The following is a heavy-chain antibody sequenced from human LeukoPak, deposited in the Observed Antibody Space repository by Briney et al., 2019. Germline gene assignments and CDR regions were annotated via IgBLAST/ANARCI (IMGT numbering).Heavy chain of an antibody. CDR2: MNPNSGNT. Sequence: GASVKVSCKASGYTFTSYDINWVRQATGQGLEWMGWMNPNSGNTGYAQKFQGRVTITRNTSISTAYMELSSLRSEDTAVYYCARGPPYYDILTGYYKGYAFDIWGQGTMVTVSS. J-gene: IGHJ3*02. V-gene: IGHV1-8*03. CDR3: ARGPPYYDILTGYYKGYAFDI. D-gene: IGHD3-9*01. CDR1: GYTFTSYD.